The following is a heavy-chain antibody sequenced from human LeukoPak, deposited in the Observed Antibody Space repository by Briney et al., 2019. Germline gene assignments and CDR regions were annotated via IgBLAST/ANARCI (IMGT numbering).Heavy chain of an antibody. D-gene: IGHD3-22*01. V-gene: IGHV4-59*01. CDR2: IYSSGST. Sequence: SETLSLTCTVSGGSISSYYWSWIRQSPGKGLEWIGHIYSSGSTNYNPSLKSRVTISVDTSKNQFSLKLSSVTAADTALYYCARNYDNSGYTAFGYWGRGTLVTVSS. CDR1: GGSISSYY. CDR3: ARNYDNSGYTAFGY. J-gene: IGHJ4*02.